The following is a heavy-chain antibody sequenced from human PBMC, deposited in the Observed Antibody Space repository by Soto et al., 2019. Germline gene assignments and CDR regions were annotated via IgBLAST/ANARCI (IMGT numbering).Heavy chain of an antibody. CDR2: IWYDGSNK. V-gene: IGHV3-33*01. D-gene: IGHD4-17*01. CDR1: GFPFSGYV. J-gene: IGHJ3*02. Sequence: PGGLLRVSCRPSGFPFSGYVMHWARQEPGKGLEWVAVIWYDGSNKVYADSVKGRLTISRDNSKNTLYLQMNSLRAEDTAVYYCARDLSGDYGALDTWGQGTMVTVSS. CDR3: ARDLSGDYGALDT.